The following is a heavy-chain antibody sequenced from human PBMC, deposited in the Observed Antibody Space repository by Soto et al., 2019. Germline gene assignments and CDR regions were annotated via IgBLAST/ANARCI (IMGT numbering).Heavy chain of an antibody. Sequence: GGSLRLSCAASGFTFSSYAMHWVRQAPGKGLEWVAVISYDGSNKYYADSVKGRFTISRDNSKNTLYLQMNSLRAEDTAVYYCARAFLAAAAPAPIDYWGQGTLVTVSS. D-gene: IGHD6-13*01. V-gene: IGHV3-30-3*01. CDR1: GFTFSSYA. J-gene: IGHJ4*02. CDR2: ISYDGSNK. CDR3: ARAFLAAAAPAPIDY.